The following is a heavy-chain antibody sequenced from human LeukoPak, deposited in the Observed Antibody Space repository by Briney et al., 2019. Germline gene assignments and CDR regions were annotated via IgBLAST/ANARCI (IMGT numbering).Heavy chain of an antibody. J-gene: IGHJ4*02. V-gene: IGHV4-39*01. CDR3: ARHYGP. Sequence: GSLRLSCVASGLAFSSYSMHWVRQPPGKGLEWIGSIYYSGSTYYNPSLKGRVTISVDTSKNQFSLKLNSVTATDTAVYYCARHYGPWGQGTLVTVSS. D-gene: IGHD3-10*01. CDR2: IYYSGST. CDR1: GLAFSSYS.